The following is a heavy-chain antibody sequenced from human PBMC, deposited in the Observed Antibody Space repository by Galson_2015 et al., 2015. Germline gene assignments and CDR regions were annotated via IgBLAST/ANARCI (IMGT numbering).Heavy chain of an antibody. CDR2: IYSGGST. V-gene: IGHV3-53*01. D-gene: IGHD3-9*01. CDR1: GFTVSTNY. CDR3: ATVTNPLRYLAS. Sequence: SLRLSCVASGFTVSTNYMTWVRQAPGKGLEWLSIIYSGGSTYYADSVKGRFAISRDISKNTLDLQMNSLRAEDTAVYYCATVTNPLRYLASGGQEPLVPVPP. J-gene: IGHJ4*02.